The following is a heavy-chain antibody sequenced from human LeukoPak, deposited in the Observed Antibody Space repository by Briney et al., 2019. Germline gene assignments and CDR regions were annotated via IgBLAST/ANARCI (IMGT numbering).Heavy chain of an antibody. Sequence: GASVEVSCKAFDYTFTNYHMSWVRQAPGQGLEWMGWVTAYNDNTTYAQKFQGRVTMTADSSTSTVYMELRSLRSDDTAVYYCASSPHYGDPKFDYWGQGTLVTVSS. CDR3: ASSPHYGDPKFDY. D-gene: IGHD4-17*01. CDR1: DYTFTNYH. V-gene: IGHV1-18*01. J-gene: IGHJ4*02. CDR2: VTAYNDNT.